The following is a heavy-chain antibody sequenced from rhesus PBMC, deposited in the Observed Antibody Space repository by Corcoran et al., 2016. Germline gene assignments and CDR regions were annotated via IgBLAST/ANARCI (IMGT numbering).Heavy chain of an antibody. CDR2: IYGSSGST. CDR1: GYSISSGFD. CDR3: ARVRADAFDF. Sequence: QVQLQESGPGVVTPSETLSLTCAVPGYSISSGFDWSWIRQPPGKGPEWIGYIYGSSGSTNYNPSLKNRVTISKDTSKNQFSLKLSSVTAADTAVYYCARVRADAFDFWGQGLRVTVSS. V-gene: IGHV4-76*01. J-gene: IGHJ3*01.